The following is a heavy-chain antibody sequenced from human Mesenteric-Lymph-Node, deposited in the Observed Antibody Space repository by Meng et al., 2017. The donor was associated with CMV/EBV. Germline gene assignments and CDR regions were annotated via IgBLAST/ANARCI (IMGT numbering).Heavy chain of an antibody. D-gene: IGHD6-19*01. V-gene: IGHV2-5*02. CDR1: GFSLSTSGVG. J-gene: IGHJ4*02. Sequence: CTFSGFSLSTSGVGVGWIRQPPGKALEWLALIYWDDDKRYRPSLRSRLTITKDTSKNQVVLTMTNMDPVDTATYYCARLNSGWSFDYWGQGTLVTVSS. CDR3: ARLNSGWSFDY. CDR2: IYWDDDK.